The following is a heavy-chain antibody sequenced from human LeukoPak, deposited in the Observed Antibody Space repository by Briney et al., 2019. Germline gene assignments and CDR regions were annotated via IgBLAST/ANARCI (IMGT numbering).Heavy chain of an antibody. D-gene: IGHD6-19*01. V-gene: IGHV1-2*02. J-gene: IGHJ3*02. CDR3: ARAVGDSSGWYDAFDI. CDR1: GYTFTGYY. CDR2: INPNSGGT. Sequence: GASVKVSCKASGYTFTGYYMHWVRQAPGQGLEWMGWINPNSGGTNYAQKFQGRVTMTRDTSISTAYMELSRLRSDDTAVYYCARAVGDSSGWYDAFDIWGQGTMVTVSS.